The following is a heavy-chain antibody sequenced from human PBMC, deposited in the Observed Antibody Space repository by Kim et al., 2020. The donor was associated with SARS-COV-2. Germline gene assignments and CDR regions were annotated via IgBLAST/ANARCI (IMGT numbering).Heavy chain of an antibody. CDR2: ISAYNGNT. CDR1: GYTFTSYG. D-gene: IGHD3-10*01. V-gene: IGHV1-18*01. J-gene: IGHJ3*02. CDR3: ARVLLWFGELLEEDAFDI. Sequence: ASVKVSCKASGYTFTSYGISWVRQAPGQGLEWMGWISAYNGNTNYAQKLQGRVTMTTDTSTSTAYMELRSLRSDDTAVYYCARVLLWFGELLEEDAFDIWGQGTMVTVSS.